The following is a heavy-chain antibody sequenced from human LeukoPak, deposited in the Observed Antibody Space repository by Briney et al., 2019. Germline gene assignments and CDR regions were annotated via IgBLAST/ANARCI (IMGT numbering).Heavy chain of an antibody. J-gene: IGHJ4*02. CDR2: ISGGGGAT. Sequence: PGGSLRLSCAASGFTFSSYAMSWVRQAPGKGLEWVSTISGGGGATYYADSVKGRFIISRDNSKNTVYLQMSSLRGDDTAVYYCAKGHRSGGTCYSDYWGQGTLVTVSP. V-gene: IGHV3-23*01. CDR1: GFTFSSYA. CDR3: AKGHRSGGTCYSDY. D-gene: IGHD2-15*01.